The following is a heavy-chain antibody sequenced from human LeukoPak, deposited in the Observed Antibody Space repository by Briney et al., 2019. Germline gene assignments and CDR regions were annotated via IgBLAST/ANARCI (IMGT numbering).Heavy chain of an antibody. V-gene: IGHV1-2*02. CDR2: INPNSGGT. Sequence: ASVKVSCKASGYTFTGYYMHWVRQAPGQGLEWMGWINPNSGGTNYAQKFQGRVTMTRDTSISTAYMELSRLRSDDTAVYYCFSNYVWGSYRLTHFDYWGQGTLVTVSS. CDR1: GYTFTGYY. D-gene: IGHD3-16*02. CDR3: FSNYVWGSYRLTHFDY. J-gene: IGHJ4*02.